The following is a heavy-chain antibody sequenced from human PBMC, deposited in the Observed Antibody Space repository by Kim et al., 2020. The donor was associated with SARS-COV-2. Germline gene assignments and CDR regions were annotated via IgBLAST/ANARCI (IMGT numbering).Heavy chain of an antibody. CDR3: AKDTEYQLLWDYFDY. CDR1: GFTFSSYA. J-gene: IGHJ4*02. Sequence: GGSLRLSCAASGFTFSSYAMSWVRQAPGKGLEWVSAISGSGGSTYYADSVKGRFTISRDNSKNTLYLQMNSLRAEDTAVYYCAKDTEYQLLWDYFDYWGQGTLVTVSS. CDR2: ISGSGGST. V-gene: IGHV3-23*01. D-gene: IGHD2-2*01.